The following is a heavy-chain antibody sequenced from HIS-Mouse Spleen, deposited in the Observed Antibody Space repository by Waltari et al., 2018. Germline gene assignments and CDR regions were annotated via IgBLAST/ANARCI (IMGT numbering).Heavy chain of an antibody. CDR3: AREIPYSSSWYDWYFDL. J-gene: IGHJ2*01. V-gene: IGHV4-39*07. CDR1: GCSISSSSYY. D-gene: IGHD6-13*01. CDR2: IYYSGSP. Sequence: QLQLQESGPGLVKPSETLSLTCTVSGCSISSSSYYWGWIRQPPGKGLGWIGSIYYSGSPYYNPSLKSRVTISVDTSKNQFSLKLSSVTAADTAVYYCAREIPYSSSWYDWYFDLWGRGTLVTVSS.